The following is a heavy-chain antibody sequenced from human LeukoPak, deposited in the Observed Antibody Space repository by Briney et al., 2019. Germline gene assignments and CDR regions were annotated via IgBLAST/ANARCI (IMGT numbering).Heavy chain of an antibody. V-gene: IGHV4-4*02. D-gene: IGHD3-22*01. CDR2: MYLSGTT. J-gene: IGHJ4*02. CDR3: AGLVGRYSSGLYYYYFDY. CDR1: GDSINSLDL. Sequence: SETLSLTCTVSGDSINSLDLWSWVRQPPGKGLEWIGEMYLSGTTHSNPSVKSRVTISIGKPKNQFFLNLSSVTAADTAVYYCAGLVGRYSSGLYYYYFDYWGQGTLVTVSS.